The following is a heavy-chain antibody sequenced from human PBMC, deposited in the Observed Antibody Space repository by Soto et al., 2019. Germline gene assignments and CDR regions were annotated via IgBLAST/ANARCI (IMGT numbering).Heavy chain of an antibody. D-gene: IGHD6-19*01. Sequence: SETLSLTCTVSGGAISTYYWSWIRQPPGKGLEWIGYIYHSGSTYYNPSLKSRVTISVDRSKNQFSLKLSSVTAADTAVYYCGRERYSSGSYYYYFDYWGQGTLVTVSS. V-gene: IGHV4-59*12. CDR1: GGAISTYY. CDR3: GRERYSSGSYYYYFDY. J-gene: IGHJ4*02. CDR2: IYHSGST.